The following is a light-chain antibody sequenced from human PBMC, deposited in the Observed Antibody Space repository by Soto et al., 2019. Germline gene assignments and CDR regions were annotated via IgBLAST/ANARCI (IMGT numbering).Light chain of an antibody. Sequence: QSVLTQPASVSGSPGQSITISCTGTSSDVGGYNYVSWYQQHPGKAPKLLIYDVRSRPSGVSNRFSGSKSGNTASLTISGLQAEDEADYYCSSLTSSTTYGFGTGTKVTVL. J-gene: IGLJ1*01. CDR3: SSLTSSTTYG. CDR2: DVR. V-gene: IGLV2-14*03. CDR1: SSDVGGYNY.